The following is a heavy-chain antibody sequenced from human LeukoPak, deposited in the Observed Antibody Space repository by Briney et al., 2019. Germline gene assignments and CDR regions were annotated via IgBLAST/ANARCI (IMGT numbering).Heavy chain of an antibody. V-gene: IGHV3-49*04. Sequence: GGSLRLYCTASGFTFGDYAMSWVRQAPGKGLEGVGFIRSKAYGVTTEYAASVKGRFTISRDDSKSIAYLQMNSLKTEDTAVYYCTREAGIVGTYYYYGMDVWGQGTTVTVSS. CDR2: IRSKAYGVTT. CDR1: GFTFGDYA. J-gene: IGHJ6*02. CDR3: TREAGIVGTYYYYGMDV. D-gene: IGHD1-26*01.